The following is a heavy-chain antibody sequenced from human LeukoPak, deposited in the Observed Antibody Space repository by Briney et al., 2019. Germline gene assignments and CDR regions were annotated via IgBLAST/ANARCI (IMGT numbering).Heavy chain of an antibody. J-gene: IGHJ4*02. CDR3: ARDLSSSGWYRDVYFDY. D-gene: IGHD6-19*01. CDR2: ISWNSGSI. V-gene: IGHV3-9*01. CDR1: GFTFDDYA. Sequence: GGSLRLSCAASGFTFDDYAIHWVRQAPGKGLEWVSSISWNSGSIGYADSVEGRFTISRDNAKNSLYLQMNSLRAEDTAVYYCARDLSSSGWYRDVYFDYWGQGTLVTVSS.